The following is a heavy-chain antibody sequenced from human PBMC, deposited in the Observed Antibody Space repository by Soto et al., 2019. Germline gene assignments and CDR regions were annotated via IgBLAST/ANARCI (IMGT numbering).Heavy chain of an antibody. V-gene: IGHV3-72*01. CDR2: IRKRSNGYTT. J-gene: IGHJ4*02. Sequence: EVQLVESGGGLVQPGGCLSLSCTASGFTFSDHYMDWVRQVPGKGLEWVGRIRKRSNGYTTEYAASVKGRFTISRDDSKSSMFLQMNSLKAEDTAIYFCAKISATSYFDFWGQGTLVTVSS. CDR1: GFTFSDHY. D-gene: IGHD6-25*01. CDR3: AKISATSYFDF.